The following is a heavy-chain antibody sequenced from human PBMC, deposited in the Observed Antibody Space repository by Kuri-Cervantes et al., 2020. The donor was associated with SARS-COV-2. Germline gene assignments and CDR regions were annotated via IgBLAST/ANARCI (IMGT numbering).Heavy chain of an antibody. CDR2: ISGSGGST. CDR3: ARAFNDILTS. J-gene: IGHJ5*02. V-gene: IGHV3-23*01. Sequence: GESLKISCAASGFTFSSYGMHWVRQAPGKGLEWVSAISGSGGSTYYADSVKGRFTISRDNSKNTLYLQMNSLRAEDTAVYYCARAFNDILTSWGQGTQVTVSS. CDR1: GFTFSSYG. D-gene: IGHD3-9*01.